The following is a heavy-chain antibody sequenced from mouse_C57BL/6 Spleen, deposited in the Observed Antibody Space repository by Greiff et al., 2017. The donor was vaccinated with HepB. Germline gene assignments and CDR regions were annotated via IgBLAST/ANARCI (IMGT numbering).Heavy chain of an antibody. V-gene: IGHV14-4*01. D-gene: IGHD2-9*01. CDR1: GFNIKDDY. CDR2: IDPENGDT. J-gene: IGHJ4*01. CDR3: TPYYGFYYAMDY. Sequence: EVQLQESGAELVRPGASVKLSCTASGFNIKDDYMHWVKQRPEQGLEWIGWIDPENGDTEYASKFQGKATITADTSSNTAYLQLSSLTSEDTAVYYCTPYYGFYYAMDYWGQGTSVTVSS.